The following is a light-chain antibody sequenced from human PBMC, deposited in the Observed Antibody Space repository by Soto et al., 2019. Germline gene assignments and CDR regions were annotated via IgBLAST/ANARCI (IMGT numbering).Light chain of an antibody. Sequence: DIQMTQSPSSLSASVGDRVTITCRASQSISSFLNWYQQKPGKAPKLLIYAASSLQSGVPSRFSGRGSGTDFTLTVSSLQPEDFATYYCQQSYITPYTFGQRTKLEIK. CDR2: AAS. CDR1: QSISSF. CDR3: QQSYITPYT. V-gene: IGKV1-39*01. J-gene: IGKJ2*01.